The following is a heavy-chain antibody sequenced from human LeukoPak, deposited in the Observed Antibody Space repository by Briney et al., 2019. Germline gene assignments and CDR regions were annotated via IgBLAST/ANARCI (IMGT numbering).Heavy chain of an antibody. V-gene: IGHV3-11*04. J-gene: IGHJ4*02. Sequence: PGGSLRLSXAASGFTFSDYYMNWIRQAPGKGLEWVSCISSSGSTISYADSVKGRFTVSRDNAKNSLYLQMNSLRAEDTAVYYCARSILPAANAIDYWGQGTLVTVSS. CDR2: ISSSGSTI. CDR1: GFTFSDYY. D-gene: IGHD2-2*01. CDR3: ARSILPAANAIDY.